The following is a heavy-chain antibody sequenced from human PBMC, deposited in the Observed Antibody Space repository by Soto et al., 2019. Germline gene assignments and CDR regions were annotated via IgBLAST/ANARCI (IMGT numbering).Heavy chain of an antibody. Sequence: ASVKVSCKASGYTFTSYGISWVRQAPGQGLEWMGWISAYNGNTNYAQKLQGRVTMTTDTSTSTAYMELRSLRSDDTAVYYCARDYDFWSGYYGSGLNYYYGMDVWGQGTTVTVS. CDR1: GYTFTSYG. CDR3: ARDYDFWSGYYGSGLNYYYGMDV. V-gene: IGHV1-18*01. J-gene: IGHJ6*02. D-gene: IGHD3-3*01. CDR2: ISAYNGNT.